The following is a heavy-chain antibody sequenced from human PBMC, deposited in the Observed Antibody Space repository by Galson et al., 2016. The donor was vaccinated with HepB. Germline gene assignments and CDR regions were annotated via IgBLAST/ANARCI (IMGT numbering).Heavy chain of an antibody. J-gene: IGHJ4*02. CDR2: IYYSGST. CDR3: ARVFSPYDFWSGYYFFDC. CDR1: GGSISSSSYY. Sequence: SETLSLTCTVSGGSISSSSYYWGWIRQPPGKGLEWIGSIYYSGSTYYNPSLKSRVTISVDTSKNQFSLKLSSVTAADTAVYYCARVFSPYDFWSGYYFFDCWGQGTLVTVSS. D-gene: IGHD3-3*01. V-gene: IGHV4-39*01.